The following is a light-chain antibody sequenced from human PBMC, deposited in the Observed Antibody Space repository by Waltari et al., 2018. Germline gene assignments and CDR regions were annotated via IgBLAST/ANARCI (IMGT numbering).Light chain of an antibody. CDR1: SSDVGGYHY. CDR3: CSYAGSYTHV. J-gene: IGLJ1*01. V-gene: IGLV2-11*01. Sequence: QSALTQPRSVSGSPGQSVTISCTGTSSDVGGYHYFSWYQQHPGKAPKLMIYDVSKRPSGVPDRFSGSKSGNTASLTISGLQAEDEADYYCCSYAGSYTHVFGTGTKVTVL. CDR2: DVS.